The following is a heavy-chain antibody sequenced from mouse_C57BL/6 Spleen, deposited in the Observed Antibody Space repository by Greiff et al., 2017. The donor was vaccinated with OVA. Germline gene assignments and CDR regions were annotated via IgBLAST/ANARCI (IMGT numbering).Heavy chain of an antibody. V-gene: IGHV3-6*01. CDR2: ISYDGSN. Sequence: ESGPGLVKPSQSLSLTCSVTGYSITSGYYWNWIRQFPGNKLEWMGYISYDGSNNYNPSLKNRISITRDTSKNQFFLKLNSVTTEDTATYYCARGTTEWAMDYWGQGTSVTVSS. D-gene: IGHD1-1*01. CDR3: ARGTTEWAMDY. CDR1: GYSITSGYY. J-gene: IGHJ4*01.